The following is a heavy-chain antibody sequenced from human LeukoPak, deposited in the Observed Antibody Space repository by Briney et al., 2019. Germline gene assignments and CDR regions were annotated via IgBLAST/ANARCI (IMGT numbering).Heavy chain of an antibody. V-gene: IGHV1-18*01. D-gene: IGHD6-13*01. CDR1: GYTCTSYG. Sequence: GASVKVSCKASGYTCTSYGISWVRQAPGQGLEWMGWISAYNGNTNYAQKLQGRVTMTTDTSTSTAYMELRSLRSDDTAVYYCARRIRYSSSWIDLDYWGQGTLVTVSS. J-gene: IGHJ4*02. CDR2: ISAYNGNT. CDR3: ARRIRYSSSWIDLDY.